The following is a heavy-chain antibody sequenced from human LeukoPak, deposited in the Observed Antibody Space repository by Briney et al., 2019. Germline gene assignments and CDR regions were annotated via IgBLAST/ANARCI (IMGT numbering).Heavy chain of an antibody. V-gene: IGHV3-33*01. CDR2: IWYDGSNK. Sequence: GGSLRPSCAASGFTFSSYGMHWVRQAPGQGLEWVAVIWYDGSNKYYADSVKGRFTISRDNSKNTLYLQMNSLRAEDTAVYYCARGSVVNGIDPWGQGTLVTVSS. CDR3: ARGSVVNGIDP. CDR1: GFTFSSYG. D-gene: IGHD2-21*01. J-gene: IGHJ5*02.